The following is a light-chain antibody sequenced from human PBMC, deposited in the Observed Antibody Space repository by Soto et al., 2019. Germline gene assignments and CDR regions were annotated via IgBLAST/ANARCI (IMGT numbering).Light chain of an antibody. CDR1: QSVSRS. CDR3: QQRSNR. Sequence: EIVLTQSPATLSLSPGDRAVLSCRASQSVSRSLTWYQHKPGQAPRLLIYDASTRATGIPRRFSGSGSGTAFTLTISSLEPEDFAVYYCQQRSNRFGGGTKVEIK. CDR2: DAS. V-gene: IGKV3-11*01. J-gene: IGKJ4*01.